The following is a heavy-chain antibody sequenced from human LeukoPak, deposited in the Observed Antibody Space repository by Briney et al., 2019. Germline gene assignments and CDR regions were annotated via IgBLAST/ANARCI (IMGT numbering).Heavy chain of an antibody. V-gene: IGHV3-53*05. D-gene: IGHD6-13*01. CDR3: AKAGGAAAGLGDY. J-gene: IGHJ4*02. CDR2: IYSGGGT. CDR1: GFTVSINY. Sequence: PGGSLRLSCAASGFTVSINYMSWVRQAPGKGLEWVSVIYSGGGTYYADSVEGRFTISRDNSKNSLYLQMNSLRTEDTALYHCAKAGGAAAGLGDYWGQGTLVTVSS.